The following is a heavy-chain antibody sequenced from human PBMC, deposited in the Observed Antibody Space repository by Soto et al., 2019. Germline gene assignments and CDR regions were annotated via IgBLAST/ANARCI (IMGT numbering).Heavy chain of an antibody. CDR1: GYTFTSYG. J-gene: IGHJ4*02. D-gene: IGHD6-19*01. V-gene: IGHV1-18*01. Sequence: GASVKVSCKTSGYTFTSYGFNWLRQAPGQGLEWMGWISAYNDNTRYAQKLQGRVTMTTDTSTSTAYMELRSLRSDDTAVYYCAIQDVAGPDEYIDYSGQATLVTVSS. CDR2: ISAYNDNT. CDR3: AIQDVAGPDEYIDY.